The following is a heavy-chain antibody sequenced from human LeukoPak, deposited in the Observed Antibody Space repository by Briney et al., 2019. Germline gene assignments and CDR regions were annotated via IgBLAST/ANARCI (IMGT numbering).Heavy chain of an antibody. CDR3: ARHVARDYYYGMDV. CDR2: IYYSGST. J-gene: IGHJ6*02. V-gene: IGHV4-59*08. Sequence: SETLSLTCTVSGGSISSYHWSWIRRPPGKGLEWIGYIYYSGSTNYNPSLKRRVTISVDTSKNQFSLKLSSVTAADTAVYYCARHVARDYYYGMDVWGQGTTVTVSS. CDR1: GGSISSYH.